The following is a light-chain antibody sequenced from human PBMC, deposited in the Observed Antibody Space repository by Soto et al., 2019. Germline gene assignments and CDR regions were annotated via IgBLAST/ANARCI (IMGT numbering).Light chain of an antibody. V-gene: IGKV3-11*01. CDR3: QQRKKLPET. CDR2: DTS. Sequence: EIVLTQSPASLSLSPGERATFSCRASQSVSSHLTWYQHKPGQAPRLLIYDTSNRATGIPLRFSGSGSGTDFTLTLSSLEPEDVALYFCQQRKKLPETFGQGTKLEIK. J-gene: IGKJ2*01. CDR1: QSVSSH.